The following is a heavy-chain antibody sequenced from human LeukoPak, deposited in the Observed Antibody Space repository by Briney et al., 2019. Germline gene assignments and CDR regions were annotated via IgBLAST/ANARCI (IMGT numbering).Heavy chain of an antibody. V-gene: IGHV3-30*18. CDR3: AKDSWGGDYTGDAFDI. CDR1: GFSFIDYG. Sequence: GGSLRLSCAASGFSFIDYGMHWVRQAPGKGLEWVAMISYDEGNKNYIDSVKGRLTISRDNSKNTLCLQMNSLRAEDTAVYYCAKDSWGGDYTGDAFDIWGQGSMVTVSS. J-gene: IGHJ3*02. CDR2: ISYDEGNK. D-gene: IGHD2-21*01.